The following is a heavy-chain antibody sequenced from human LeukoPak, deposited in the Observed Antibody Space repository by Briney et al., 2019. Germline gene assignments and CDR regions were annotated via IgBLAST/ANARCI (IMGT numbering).Heavy chain of an antibody. J-gene: IGHJ4*02. Sequence: GGSLTLSCAASGFTFSTYAMNWVRQAPAKGLEWVSTIGGGGPTTDYADSVKDRFTISRDNSKNTLYLQMNSLRAEDTAVYFCARGFLGGTDQYFDSWGQGTLVTVSS. CDR3: ARGFLGGTDQYFDS. CDR2: IGGGGPTT. D-gene: IGHD6-19*01. V-gene: IGHV3-23*01. CDR1: GFTFSTYA.